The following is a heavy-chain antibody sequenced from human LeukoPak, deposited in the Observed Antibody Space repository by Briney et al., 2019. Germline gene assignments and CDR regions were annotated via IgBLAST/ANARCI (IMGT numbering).Heavy chain of an antibody. CDR3: ARGLLWFGEVPGDWFDP. V-gene: IGHV3-21*01. CDR1: GFTFSSYS. CDR2: ISSSSSYI. Sequence: PGGSLRLSCAASGFTFSSYSMNWVRQAPGKGLEWVSSISSSSSYIYYADSVKGRFTISRDNAKNSLYLQMNSLRAEDTAVYYCARGLLWFGEVPGDWFDPWGQGTLVTVSS. J-gene: IGHJ5*02. D-gene: IGHD3-10*01.